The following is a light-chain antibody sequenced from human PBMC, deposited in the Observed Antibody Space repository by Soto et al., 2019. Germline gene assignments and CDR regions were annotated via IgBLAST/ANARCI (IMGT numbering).Light chain of an antibody. CDR3: CSYAGSYTVV. CDR2: DDD. V-gene: IGLV1-51*01. J-gene: IGLJ2*01. Sequence: QSVMTQPPSVSAAPGQRVTISCSGSSSNIGGNSVSWYQQLPGTAPKLLIYDDDKRPSGIPDRFSGSKSGTSATLGISGLQAEDEADYYCCSYAGSYTVVFGGGTKLTVL. CDR1: SSNIGGNS.